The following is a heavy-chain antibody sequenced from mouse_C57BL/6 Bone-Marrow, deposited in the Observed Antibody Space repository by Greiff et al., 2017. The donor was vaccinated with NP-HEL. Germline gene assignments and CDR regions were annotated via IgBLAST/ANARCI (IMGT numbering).Heavy chain of an antibody. D-gene: IGHD1-1*01. J-gene: IGHJ3*01. Sequence: QVQLKESGAELARPGASVKLSCKASGYTFTSYGISWVKQRTGQGLEWIGEIYPRSGNTYYNEKFKGKATLTADKSSSTAYMELRSLTSEDAAVYFCASFYGSSERWGQGTLVTVSA. CDR1: GYTFTSYG. V-gene: IGHV1-81*01. CDR2: IYPRSGNT. CDR3: ASFYGSSER.